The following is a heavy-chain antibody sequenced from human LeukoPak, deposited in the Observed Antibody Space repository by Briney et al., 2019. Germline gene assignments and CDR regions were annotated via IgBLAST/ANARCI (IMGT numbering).Heavy chain of an antibody. J-gene: IGHJ4*02. CDR1: GVSFSGYY. D-gene: IGHD3/OR15-3a*01. CDR2: INHSGST. V-gene: IGHV4-34*01. Sequence: PSETLSLTCAVYGVSFSGYYWSWIRQPPGKGLEWIGEINHSGSTNYNPSLKSRVTISVDTSKNQFSLKLSSVTAADTAVYYCARLDLGDYFDYWGQGTLVTVSS. CDR3: ARLDLGDYFDY.